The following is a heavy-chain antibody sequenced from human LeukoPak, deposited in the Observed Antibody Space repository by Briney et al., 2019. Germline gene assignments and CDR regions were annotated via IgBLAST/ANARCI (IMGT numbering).Heavy chain of an antibody. CDR1: GYTFTSYY. D-gene: IGHD6-19*01. V-gene: IGHV1-46*01. J-gene: IGHJ5*01. CDR2: INPSGGST. Sequence: ASVKVSCKASGYTFTSYYMHWVRQAPGQGLEWMGIINPSGGSTSYAQKFQGRVTMTRDMSTSTVYMELSSLRSEDTAVYYCARGAGIAVAGNPPWWFDPWGQGTLVTVSS. CDR3: ARGAGIAVAGNPPWWFDP.